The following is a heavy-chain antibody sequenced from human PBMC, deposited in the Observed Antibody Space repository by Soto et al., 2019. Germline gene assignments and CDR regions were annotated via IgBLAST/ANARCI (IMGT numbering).Heavy chain of an antibody. J-gene: IGHJ4*02. CDR1: GFTFSNHW. Sequence: EVQLVESGGGLVQPGGSLRLSCAASGFTFSNHWMHWVRQVPGKGLVWVSRINGDGTSINYADSVKGRFTISRDNAKNTLSLQMNILRAEDTAVYYCARDPGDSTGWFYFDSWGQGTLVIVSS. CDR3: ARDPGDSTGWFYFDS. D-gene: IGHD6-19*01. V-gene: IGHV3-74*01. CDR2: INGDGTSI.